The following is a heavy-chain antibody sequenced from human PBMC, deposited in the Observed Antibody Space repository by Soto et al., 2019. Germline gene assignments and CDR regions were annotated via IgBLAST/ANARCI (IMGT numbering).Heavy chain of an antibody. Sequence: ASVKVSCKASGYTFTSYGISWVRRAPGQGLEWMGWISAYKGNTNYAQKLQGRVTMTTDTSTSTAYMELRSLRSDDTAVYYCASSCSSTSCYHNWFDPWGQGTLVTVSS. CDR2: ISAYKGNT. CDR1: GYTFTSYG. CDR3: ASSCSSTSCYHNWFDP. J-gene: IGHJ5*02. V-gene: IGHV1-18*04. D-gene: IGHD2-2*01.